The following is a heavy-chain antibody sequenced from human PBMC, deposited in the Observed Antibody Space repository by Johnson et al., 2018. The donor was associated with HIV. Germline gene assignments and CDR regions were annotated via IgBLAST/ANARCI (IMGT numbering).Heavy chain of an antibody. D-gene: IGHD2-15*01. CDR2: IYSGDST. J-gene: IGHJ3*01. CDR1: GFTFDNFA. Sequence: VQLVESGGSVVRPGGSLRLSCAASGFTFDNFAMSWVRQAPGKGLEWVAIIYSGDSTYYADSLEGRFTISRDKSKNTVYLQMNSLRVEDTAVYYCARAKDAAYPYDAFDVWGHWTMVIVSA. V-gene: IGHV3-66*01. CDR3: ARAKDAAYPYDAFDV.